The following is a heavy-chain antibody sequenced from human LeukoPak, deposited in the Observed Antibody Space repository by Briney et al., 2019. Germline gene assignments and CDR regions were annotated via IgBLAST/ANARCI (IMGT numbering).Heavy chain of an antibody. CDR2: IYYSGNT. D-gene: IGHD4-17*01. CDR3: ARSYGDYVQSWFDP. CDR1: GGSINKRSYY. Sequence: PSETLSLTCTVSGGSINKRSYYWVWIRQPPGKGLEWIGSIYYSGNTYYNPSLKSRVTISVDTSKNQFSLNLSSVTAADTAVYYCARSYGDYVQSWFDPWGQGTLVTVSS. J-gene: IGHJ5*02. V-gene: IGHV4-39*01.